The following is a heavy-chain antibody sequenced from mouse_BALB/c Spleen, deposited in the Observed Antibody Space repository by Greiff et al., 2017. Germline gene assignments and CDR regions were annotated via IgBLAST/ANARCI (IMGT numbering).Heavy chain of an antibody. CDR2: IYPGNSET. J-gene: IGHJ2*01. CDR3: TRRGRGDYYFDY. CDR1: GYTFTSYW. V-gene: IGHV1-5*01. Sequence: VQLQQSGTVLARPGASVKMSCKASGYTFTSYWMHWVKQRPGQGLEWIGAIYPGNSETSYNQKFKGKAKLTAVTSTSTAYMELSSLTNEDSAVYYCTRRGRGDYYFDYWGQGTTLTVSS. D-gene: IGHD3-3*01.